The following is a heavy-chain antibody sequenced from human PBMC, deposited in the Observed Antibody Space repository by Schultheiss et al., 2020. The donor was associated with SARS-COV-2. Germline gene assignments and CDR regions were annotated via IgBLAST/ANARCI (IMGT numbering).Heavy chain of an antibody. CDR1: GFTFSSYA. CDR2: ISYDGSNK. J-gene: IGHJ6*02. D-gene: IGHD3-22*01. Sequence: GGSLRLSFAASGFTFSSYAMHWVRQAPGKGLEWVAVISYDGSNKYYADSVKGRFTISRDNSKNTLYLQMNSLRAEDTAVYYCARAKYYYDSSGYYWDYYYYYGMDVWGQGTTVTVSS. CDR3: ARAKYYYDSSGYYWDYYYYYGMDV. V-gene: IGHV3-30-3*01.